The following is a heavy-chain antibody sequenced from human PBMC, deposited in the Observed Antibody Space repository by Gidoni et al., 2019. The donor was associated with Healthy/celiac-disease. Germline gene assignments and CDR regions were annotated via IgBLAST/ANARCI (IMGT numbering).Heavy chain of an antibody. CDR2: ISSSGSTI. CDR3: ASNDGGWWYFDY. J-gene: IGHJ4*02. V-gene: IGHV3-48*03. Sequence: EVQLVESGGGLVQPGGSLRLSCAASGFTFSSYEMNWFRQAPGKGLEWVSYISSSGSTIYYADSVKGRFTISRDNAKNSLYLQMNSLRAEDTAVYYCASNDGGWWYFDYWGQGTLVTVSS. CDR1: GFTFSSYE. D-gene: IGHD2-15*01.